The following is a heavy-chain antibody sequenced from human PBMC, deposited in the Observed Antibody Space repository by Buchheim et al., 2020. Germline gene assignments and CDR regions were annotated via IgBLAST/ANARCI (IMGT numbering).Heavy chain of an antibody. CDR2: ISYDGSNK. CDR3: ARSSSYGFGDPYYYYGMDV. CDR1: GFTFSSYA. Sequence: QVQLVESGGGVVQPGRSLRLSCAASGFTFSSYAMHWVRQAPGKGLEWVAVISYDGSNKYYADSVKGRFTISRDNSKHTLYLQMNSLRAEDTAVYYCARSSSYGFGDPYYYYGMDVWGQGTT. V-gene: IGHV3-30-3*01. D-gene: IGHD3-10*01. J-gene: IGHJ6*02.